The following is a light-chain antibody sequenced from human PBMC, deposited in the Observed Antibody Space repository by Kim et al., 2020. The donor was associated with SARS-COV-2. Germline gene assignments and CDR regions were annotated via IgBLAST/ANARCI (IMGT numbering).Light chain of an antibody. CDR2: EDK. Sequence: SVSPGQTASIPCAGDKLGGISACWYRQKPGQSPVVVIYEDKKRPSGIPERFSGSNSGNTATLTISGTQAMDEADYYCQAWDGSTVVFGGGTQLT. V-gene: IGLV3-1*01. J-gene: IGLJ3*02. CDR3: QAWDGSTVV. CDR1: KLGGIS.